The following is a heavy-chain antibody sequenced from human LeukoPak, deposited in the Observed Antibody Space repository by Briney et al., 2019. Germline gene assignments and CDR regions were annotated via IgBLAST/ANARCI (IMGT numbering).Heavy chain of an antibody. Sequence: PGGSLRLSCAASGFTFSDYYMSWIRQAPGKGLEWVSYISSSSSYTNYADSVKGRFTISRDNAKNSLYLQMNSLRAEDTAVYYCARVPSLVVVPAAMPGGVDYWGQGTLVTVSS. CDR1: GFTFSDYY. CDR3: ARVPSLVVVPAAMPGGVDY. CDR2: ISSSSSYT. J-gene: IGHJ4*02. V-gene: IGHV3-11*06. D-gene: IGHD2-2*01.